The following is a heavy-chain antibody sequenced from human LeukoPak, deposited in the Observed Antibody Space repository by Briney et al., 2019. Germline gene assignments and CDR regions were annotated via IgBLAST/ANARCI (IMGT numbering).Heavy chain of an antibody. V-gene: IGHV3-7*03. D-gene: IGHD3-16*01. CDR1: GFNFRDHW. J-gene: IGHJ6*02. CDR3: ARGGGLDV. CDR2: INHNGNVN. Sequence: GGSLRLSCAVSGFNFRDHWMNWARQAPGKGLEWVASINHNGNVNYYVDSVKGRFTISRDNAKNSLYLQMSNLRAEDTAVYFCARGGGLDVWGQGATVTVSS.